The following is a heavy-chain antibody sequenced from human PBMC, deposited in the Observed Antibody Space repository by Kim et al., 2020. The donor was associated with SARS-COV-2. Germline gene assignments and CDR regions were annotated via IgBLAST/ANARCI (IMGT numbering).Heavy chain of an antibody. Sequence: ASVKVSCKASGYTFTGYYMHWVRQAPGQGLEWMGWINPNSGGTNYAQKFQGRVTMTRDTSISTAYMELSRLRSDDTAVYYCARDYYDSSGYPYYFDCWGQGTLVTVSS. D-gene: IGHD3-22*01. CDR2: INPNSGGT. V-gene: IGHV1-2*02. CDR1: GYTFTGYY. J-gene: IGHJ4*02. CDR3: ARDYYDSSGYPYYFDC.